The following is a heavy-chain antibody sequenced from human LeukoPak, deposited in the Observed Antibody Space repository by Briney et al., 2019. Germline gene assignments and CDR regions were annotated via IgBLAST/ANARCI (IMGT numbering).Heavy chain of an antibody. J-gene: IGHJ4*02. Sequence: SETLSLTCAVYGGSFSGYYWSWIRQPPGKGLEWIGEINHSGSTNYNPSLKSRVTISVDTSKNQFSLKLSSVTAADTAVYYCAGWRVIAAAGIDYRGQGTLVTVSS. CDR3: AGWRVIAAAGIDY. D-gene: IGHD6-13*01. V-gene: IGHV4-34*01. CDR2: INHSGST. CDR1: GGSFSGYY.